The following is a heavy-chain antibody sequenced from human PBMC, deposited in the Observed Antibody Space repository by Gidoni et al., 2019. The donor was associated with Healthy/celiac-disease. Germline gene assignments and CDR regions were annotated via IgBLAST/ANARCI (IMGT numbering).Heavy chain of an antibody. V-gene: IGHV3-33*01. Sequence: QVQLVESGGGVVQPGRSLRLSCAASGFTFSSYGMHWVRQAPGKGLEWVAVIWYDGSNKYYAEPVKGRFTISRDNSKNTLYLQMNSLRAEDTAVYYCARDGGTTAFDYWGQGTLVTVSS. J-gene: IGHJ4*02. CDR3: ARDGGTTAFDY. D-gene: IGHD4-17*01. CDR1: GFTFSSYG. CDR2: IWYDGSNK.